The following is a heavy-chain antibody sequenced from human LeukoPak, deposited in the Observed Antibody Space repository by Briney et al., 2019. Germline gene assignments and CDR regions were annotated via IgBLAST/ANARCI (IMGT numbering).Heavy chain of an antibody. Sequence: SETLSLTCTVSGGSISYDYWSWIRQPPGKGLDWIGYIYTSGSTNYNPSLKSRVTMSVDTSKNQSSLKLSSVTAADTAVYYCARDGFYYHYYMDVWGEGTTVTVSS. D-gene: IGHD4-17*01. V-gene: IGHV4-4*09. CDR1: GGSISYDY. CDR2: IYTSGST. J-gene: IGHJ6*03. CDR3: ARDGFYYHYYMDV.